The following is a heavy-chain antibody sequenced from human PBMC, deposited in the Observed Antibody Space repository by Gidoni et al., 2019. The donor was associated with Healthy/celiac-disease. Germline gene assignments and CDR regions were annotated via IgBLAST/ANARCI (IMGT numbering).Heavy chain of an antibody. CDR2: IWYDGSNK. J-gene: IGHJ6*02. CDR3: AREFISVATTTLRYYYYGMDV. D-gene: IGHD5-12*01. V-gene: IGHV3-33*01. Sequence: LRLSCAASGFTFSSYGMHWVRQAPGKGLEWVAVIWYDGSNKYYADSVKGRFTISRDNSKNTLYLQMNSLRAEDTAVYYCAREFISVATTTLRYYYYGMDVWGQGTTVTVSS. CDR1: GFTFSSYG.